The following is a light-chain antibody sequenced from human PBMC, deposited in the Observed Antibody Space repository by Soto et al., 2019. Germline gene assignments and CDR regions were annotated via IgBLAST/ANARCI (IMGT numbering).Light chain of an antibody. J-gene: IGLJ2*01. Sequence: QSVLTQPPSASGTPGQRVTISCSGSNSNIESNTVNWYQQLPGTAPQLLIYSNNQRPSGVPDRFSGSKSGTSASLAISGLQSYDEADYYCAAWYDSLNGHVVFGGGTKLTVL. V-gene: IGLV1-44*01. CDR2: SNN. CDR1: NSNIESNT. CDR3: AAWYDSLNGHVV.